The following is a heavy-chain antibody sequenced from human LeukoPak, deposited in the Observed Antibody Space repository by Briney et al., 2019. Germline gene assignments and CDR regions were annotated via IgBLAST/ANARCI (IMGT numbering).Heavy chain of an antibody. V-gene: IGHV1-69*01. CDR1: GGTFGSYA. J-gene: IGHJ4*02. CDR3: ASPEVGGGLVYYFDY. D-gene: IGHD3/OR15-3a*01. CDR2: ITPIFGTA. Sequence: GSSVKASCKASGGTFGSYAISWVRQAPGQGLEWMGGITPIFGTANYAQKFQGRVTITADESTSTAYMELSSLRSEDTAVYYCASPEVGGGLVYYFDYWGQGTLVTVSS.